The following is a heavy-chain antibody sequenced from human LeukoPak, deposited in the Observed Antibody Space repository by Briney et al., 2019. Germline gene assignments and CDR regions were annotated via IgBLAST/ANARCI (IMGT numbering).Heavy chain of an antibody. Sequence: SETLSLTCAVYGGSFSGYYWSWLRQPPGKGLEWIGEINHSGSTNYNPSLKSRVTISVDTSKNQFSLKLSSVTAADTAVYYCARGGVVAAQSLYGMDVWGQGTTVTVSS. V-gene: IGHV4-34*01. CDR3: ARGGVVAAQSLYGMDV. CDR2: INHSGST. D-gene: IGHD2-15*01. J-gene: IGHJ6*02. CDR1: GGSFSGYY.